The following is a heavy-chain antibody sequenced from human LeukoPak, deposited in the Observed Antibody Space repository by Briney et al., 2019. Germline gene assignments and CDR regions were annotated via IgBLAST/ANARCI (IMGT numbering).Heavy chain of an antibody. Sequence: KTSETLSLTCTVSGASISSYYWSWIRQSPGKGLEWIGYIYNSGSTNYNPSLKSRVYIAVDTSKNQFSLKLTSVTAADTAVYYCARSEKVATATGWFDPWGQGTLVTVSS. CDR1: GASISSYY. J-gene: IGHJ5*02. V-gene: IGHV4-59*01. CDR2: IYNSGST. CDR3: ARSEKVATATGWFDP. D-gene: IGHD5-12*01.